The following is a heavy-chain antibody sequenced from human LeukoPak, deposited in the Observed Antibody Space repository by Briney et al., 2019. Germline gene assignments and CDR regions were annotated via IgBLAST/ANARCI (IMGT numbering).Heavy chain of an antibody. V-gene: IGHV3-21*01. CDR2: ISGWSGNYI. Sequence: GGSLRLSCTASGFTFSSHSMRWVRQAPGKGLEWISSISGWSGNYIYYAESVKGRFTISRDNARNLMYLQMNSLRAEDTALYFCARVVGFGDYYYYYYMDVWGKGTTVIVSS. CDR1: GFTFSSHS. D-gene: IGHD1-26*01. J-gene: IGHJ6*03. CDR3: ARVVGFGDYYYYYYMDV.